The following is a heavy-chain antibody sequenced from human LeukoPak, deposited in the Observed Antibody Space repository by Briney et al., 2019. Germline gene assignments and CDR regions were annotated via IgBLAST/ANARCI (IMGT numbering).Heavy chain of an antibody. V-gene: IGHV4-34*01. D-gene: IGHD2-2*01. Sequence: ASETLSLTCAVYGGSFSGYYWSWIRQPPGKGLEWIGEINHSGSTIYNPSLKSRVTISVDTSKNQFSLKLSSVTAADTAVYYCARVWENVVVVPAAISWFDPWGQGTLVTVSS. J-gene: IGHJ5*02. CDR2: INHSGST. CDR3: ARVWENVVVVPAAISWFDP. CDR1: GGSFSGYY.